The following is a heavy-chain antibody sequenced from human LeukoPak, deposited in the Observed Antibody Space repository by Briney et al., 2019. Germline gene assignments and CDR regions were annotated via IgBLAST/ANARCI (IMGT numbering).Heavy chain of an antibody. V-gene: IGHV4-30-4*08. CDR1: GGSISSGDYY. CDR2: IYYSGST. Sequence: PSQTLSLTCTLSGGSISSGDYYWSWIRQPPGKGLEWIGYIYYSGSTYYNPSLKSRVTISVDTSKNQFSLKLSSVTAADTAVYYCARDEKTYYDFWSGNIPGAFDIWGQGTMVTVSS. J-gene: IGHJ3*02. CDR3: ARDEKTYYDFWSGNIPGAFDI. D-gene: IGHD3-3*01.